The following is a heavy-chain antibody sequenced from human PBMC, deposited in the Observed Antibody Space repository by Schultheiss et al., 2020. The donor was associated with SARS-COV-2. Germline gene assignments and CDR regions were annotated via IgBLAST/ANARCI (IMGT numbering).Heavy chain of an antibody. CDR1: GGSISAYY. D-gene: IGHD4-17*01. V-gene: IGHV4-59*01. CDR3: AREGPMTTVTIFDY. Sequence: SETLSLTCTVSGGSISAYYWSWIRQPPGKGLEWLGYIYYSGSTNYNPSLKSRVTISVDTSKNQFSLKLSSVTAADTAVYYCAREGPMTTVTIFDYWGQGTLVTVSS. J-gene: IGHJ4*02. CDR2: IYYSGST.